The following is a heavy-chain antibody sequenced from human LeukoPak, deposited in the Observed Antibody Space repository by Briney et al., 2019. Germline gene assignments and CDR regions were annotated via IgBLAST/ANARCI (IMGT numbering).Heavy chain of an antibody. CDR3: ARDTYYYDSSGYYRVWSLDDAFDI. V-gene: IGHV1-18*01. CDR2: ISAYNGNT. D-gene: IGHD3-22*01. J-gene: IGHJ3*02. Sequence: ASVKVSCKASGYTFTSYGISWVRQAPGQGLEWMGWISAYNGNTDYAQKLQGRVTMTTDTSTSTAYMELRSLRSDDTAVYYCARDTYYYDSSGYYRVWSLDDAFDIWGQGTMVTVSS. CDR1: GYTFTSYG.